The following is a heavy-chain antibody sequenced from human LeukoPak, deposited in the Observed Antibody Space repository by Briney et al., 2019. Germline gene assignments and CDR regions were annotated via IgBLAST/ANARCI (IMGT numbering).Heavy chain of an antibody. CDR3: ATANPHSSSWYYFDY. CDR2: ISWNSGSI. CDR1: GLTFDDYA. Sequence: GGSLRLSCAASGLTFDDYAMHWVRQAPGKGLEWVSGISWNSGSIGYADSVKGRFTISRDNAKNSLYLQMNSLRAEDTALYYCATANPHSSSWYYFDYWGQGTLVTVSS. J-gene: IGHJ4*02. D-gene: IGHD6-13*01. V-gene: IGHV3-9*01.